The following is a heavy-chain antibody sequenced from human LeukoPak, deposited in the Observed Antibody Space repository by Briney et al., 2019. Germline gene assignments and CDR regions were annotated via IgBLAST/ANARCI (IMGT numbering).Heavy chain of an antibody. D-gene: IGHD5-12*01. CDR1: FSGNY. J-gene: IGHJ4*02. CDR3: ATSLIRLGFFDN. CDR2: IDRNSGDT. Sequence: ASVKVSCKASFSGNYFQWVRQAPGQGFEWIGCIDRNSGDTDYAQKFQGRVTMTRDTSSTTGYMELYGLRPDDTAIYHCATSLIRLGFFDNWGQGTLVFVSP. V-gene: IGHV1-2*02.